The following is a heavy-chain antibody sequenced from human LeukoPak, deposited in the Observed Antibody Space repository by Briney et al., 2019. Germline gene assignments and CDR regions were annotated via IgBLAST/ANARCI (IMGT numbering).Heavy chain of an antibody. D-gene: IGHD2-2*01. CDR2: IYYSGST. Sequence: PSETLSLTCTVSGGSISSYYWSWLRQPPGKGLEWIGYIYYSGSTNYNPSLKSQVTISVDTSKNQFSLKLSSVTAADTAVYYGARQLGYCSSTSCVVWFDPWGQGTLVTVSS. CDR3: ARQLGYCSSTSCVVWFDP. CDR1: GGSISSYY. J-gene: IGHJ5*02. V-gene: IGHV4-59*08.